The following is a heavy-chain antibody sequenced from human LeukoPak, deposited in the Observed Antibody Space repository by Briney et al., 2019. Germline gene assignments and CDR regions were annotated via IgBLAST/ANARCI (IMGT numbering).Heavy chain of an antibody. CDR2: IKPDGSEK. V-gene: IGHV3-7*01. CDR3: AKDRGDIVATIDY. J-gene: IGHJ4*02. CDR1: GFTFSDYW. D-gene: IGHD5-12*01. Sequence: GGSLRLSCAASGFTFSDYWMTWVRQAPGKGLEWVANIKPDGSEKYYVDSVKGRFTISRDNAKNSLYLEMNSLRAEDTAVYYCAKDRGDIVATIDYWGQGTLVTVSS.